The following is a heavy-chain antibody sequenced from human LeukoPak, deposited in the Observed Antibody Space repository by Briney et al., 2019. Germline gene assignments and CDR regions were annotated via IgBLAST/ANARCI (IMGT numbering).Heavy chain of an antibody. CDR3: ARATYYYDSSGHYNGAFDI. CDR1: GGSISSGGYY. D-gene: IGHD3-22*01. V-gene: IGHV4-31*03. J-gene: IGHJ3*02. CDR2: IYYSGST. Sequence: PSETLSLTCTVSGGSISSGGYYWRWIRQHPGKGLEWIGYIYYSGSTYYNPSLKSRVTISVDTSKNQFSLKLSSVTAADTAVYYCARATYYYDSSGHYNGAFDIWGQGTMVTVSS.